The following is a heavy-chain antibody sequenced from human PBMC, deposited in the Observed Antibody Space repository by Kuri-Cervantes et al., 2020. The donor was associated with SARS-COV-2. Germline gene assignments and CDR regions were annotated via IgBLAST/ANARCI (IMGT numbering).Heavy chain of an antibody. CDR2: IYPGDSDT. CDR3: ARGPPNDAFDI. V-gene: IGHV5-51*01. J-gene: IGHJ3*02. Sequence: GESLKISCKISARGFTPYWIGWVRQMPGKGLEWMGIIYPGDSDTRYSPSFQGQVTISADKSISTAYLQWSSLKASDTAMYYCARGPPNDAFDIWGQGTMVTVSS. CDR1: ARGFTPYW.